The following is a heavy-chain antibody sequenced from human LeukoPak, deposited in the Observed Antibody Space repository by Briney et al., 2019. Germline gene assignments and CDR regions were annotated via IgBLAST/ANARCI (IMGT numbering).Heavy chain of an antibody. D-gene: IGHD2-15*01. J-gene: IGHJ3*02. V-gene: IGHV3-21*01. CDR1: GFTFSSYS. CDR2: ISSSSSYI. Sequence: GGSVRLSCAASGFTFSSYSMNWVRQAPGKGLEWVSSISSSSSYIYYADSVKGRFTISRDNAKNSLHLQMNSLRADDTAVYYCVRDAAYAFDIWGQGIMVTVSS. CDR3: VRDAAYAFDI.